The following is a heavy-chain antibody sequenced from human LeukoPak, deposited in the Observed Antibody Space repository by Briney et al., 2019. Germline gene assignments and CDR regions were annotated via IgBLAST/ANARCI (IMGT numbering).Heavy chain of an antibody. D-gene: IGHD6-19*01. J-gene: IGHJ5*02. CDR1: GGSISSYY. V-gene: IGHV4-59*01. Sequence: SETLSLTCTVSGGSISSYYWSWIRQPPGKGLGWIGYIYYSGSTNYNPSLKSRVTISVDTSKNQFSLKLSSVTAADTAVYYCAREGMAGHPRNWFDPWGQGTLVTVSS. CDR3: AREGMAGHPRNWFDP. CDR2: IYYSGST.